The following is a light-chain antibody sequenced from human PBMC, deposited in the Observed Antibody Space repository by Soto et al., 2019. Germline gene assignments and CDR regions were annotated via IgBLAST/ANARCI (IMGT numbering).Light chain of an antibody. CDR1: QSVVYSSNNKNY. V-gene: IGKV4-1*01. CDR3: QQYYSTPWT. CDR2: WAS. Sequence: DSVRTQSPASLAVSLGERATINCKSIQSVVYSSNNKNYLAWYQQKPGQPPKLLIYWASTRESGVPDRFSGSGSGTDFTLTISSLQAEDVAVYYCQQYYSTPWTFGQGTKVDIK. J-gene: IGKJ1*01.